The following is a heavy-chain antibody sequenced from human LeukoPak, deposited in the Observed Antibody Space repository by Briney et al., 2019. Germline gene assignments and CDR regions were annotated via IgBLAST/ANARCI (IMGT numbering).Heavy chain of an antibody. CDR3: ARGFYGSGSYYTDAHYYYMDV. J-gene: IGHJ6*03. V-gene: IGHV3-48*03. CDR2: ISSSGSTI. CDR1: GFTFSSYE. Sequence: SGGSLRLSCAASGFTFSSYEMNWVRQAPGKGLEWVSYISSSGSTIYYADSVKGRFTISRDNAKNSLYLQMNSLRAEDTAVYYCARGFYGSGSYYTDAHYYYMDVWGKGTTVTISS. D-gene: IGHD3-10*01.